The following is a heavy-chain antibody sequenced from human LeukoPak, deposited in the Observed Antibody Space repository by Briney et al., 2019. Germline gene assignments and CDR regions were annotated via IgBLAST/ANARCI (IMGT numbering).Heavy chain of an antibody. V-gene: IGHV1-8*02. CDR1: GYTFTGYY. Sequence: ASVKVSCKASGYTFTGYYMHWVRQATGQGLEWMGWMNPNSGNTGYAQKFQGRVTMTRNTSISTAYMELSSLRSEDTAVYYCARSTCGYCSSTSCYFCTQFDPWGQGTLVTVSS. CDR2: MNPNSGNT. D-gene: IGHD2-2*01. CDR3: ARSTCGYCSSTSCYFCTQFDP. J-gene: IGHJ5*02.